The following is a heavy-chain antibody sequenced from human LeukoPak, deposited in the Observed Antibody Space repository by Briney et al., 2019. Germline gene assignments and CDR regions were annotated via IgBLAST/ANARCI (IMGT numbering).Heavy chain of an antibody. J-gene: IGHJ3*02. Sequence: GGSLRLSCAASGFTFSSYEMNWVRQAPGKGLEWVSYISSSGSTIYYADSVKGRFTISRDNAKNSLYLRMNSLRAEDTAVYYCARDTYYYAFDIWGQGTMVTVSS. V-gene: IGHV3-48*03. CDR2: ISSSGSTI. D-gene: IGHD3-10*01. CDR1: GFTFSSYE. CDR3: ARDTYYYAFDI.